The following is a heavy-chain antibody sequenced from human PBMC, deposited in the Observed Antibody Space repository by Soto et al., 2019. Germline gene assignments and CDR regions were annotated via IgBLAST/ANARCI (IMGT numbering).Heavy chain of an antibody. CDR2: IIPIFGTA. CDR1: GGTFSSYA. V-gene: IGHV1-69*01. J-gene: IGHJ4*02. Sequence: QVQLVQSGAEVKKPGSSVKVSCTASGGTFSSYAISWVRQAPGQGLEWMGAIIPIFGTANYAQKFQGRVTITADESTSTAYMELSSLRSEDTAVYYCAREYFYLNSGYYSLYYWGQGTLVTVSS. CDR3: AREYFYLNSGYYSLYY. D-gene: IGHD3-22*01.